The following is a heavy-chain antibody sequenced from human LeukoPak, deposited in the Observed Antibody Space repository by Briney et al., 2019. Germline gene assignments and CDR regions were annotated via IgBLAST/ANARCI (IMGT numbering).Heavy chain of an antibody. CDR3: ASEAAAAHDAFDI. CDR2: ISSSSSYI. V-gene: IGHV3-21*01. J-gene: IGHJ3*02. Sequence: GGSLRLSCAASGFTFSSYSMNWVRQAPGKGLEWVSSISSSSSYIYYADSVKGRFTISRDNAKNSLYLQMNSLRAEVTAVYYCASEAAAAHDAFDIWGQGTMVTVSS. D-gene: IGHD6-13*01. CDR1: GFTFSSYS.